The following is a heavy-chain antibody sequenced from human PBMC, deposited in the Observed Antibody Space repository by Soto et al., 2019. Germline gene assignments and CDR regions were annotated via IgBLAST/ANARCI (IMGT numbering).Heavy chain of an antibody. CDR3: ASGATYYYYGMDV. V-gene: IGHV3-23*01. Sequence: EVQLLESGGGLVQPGGSLRLSCAASGFTFSSYAMSWVRQAPGKGLEWVSAISGSGGITYYADSVKGRFTISRDNSKNTLYLQMNSLRAEDTAVYYCASGATYYYYGMDVWGQGTTVTFSS. D-gene: IGHD1-26*01. CDR1: GFTFSSYA. J-gene: IGHJ6*02. CDR2: ISGSGGIT.